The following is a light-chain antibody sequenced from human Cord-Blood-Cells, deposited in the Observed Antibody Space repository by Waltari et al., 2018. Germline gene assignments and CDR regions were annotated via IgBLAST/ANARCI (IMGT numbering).Light chain of an antibody. CDR1: QSVSSY. Sequence: EIVLTQSPATLSLSPGERATLSCRASQSVSSYLAWYQQKPGQATRLLIYDASNRATGIPARFSGSGSGTDFTLKISRVEAEDVGVYYCMQALQTPLTVGGGTKVEIK. CDR3: MQALQTPLT. CDR2: DAS. J-gene: IGKJ4*01. V-gene: IGKV3-11*01.